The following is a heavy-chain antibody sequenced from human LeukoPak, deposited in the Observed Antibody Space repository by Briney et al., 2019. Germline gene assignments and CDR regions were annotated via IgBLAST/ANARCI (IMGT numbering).Heavy chain of an antibody. CDR1: GCTFTSYY. Sequence: ASVKVSCKASGCTFTSYYMHWVRQAPGQGLEWMGIINPSGGSTSYAQKFQGRVTMTRDTSTSTVYMELSSLRSEDTAVYYCARGGFVWFGEYSYYYYMDVWGKGTTVTISS. V-gene: IGHV1-46*01. J-gene: IGHJ6*03. D-gene: IGHD3-10*01. CDR2: INPSGGST. CDR3: ARGGFVWFGEYSYYYYMDV.